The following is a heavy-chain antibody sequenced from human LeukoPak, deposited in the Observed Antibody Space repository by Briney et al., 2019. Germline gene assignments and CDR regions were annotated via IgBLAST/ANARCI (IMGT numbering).Heavy chain of an antibody. D-gene: IGHD3-16*01. CDR3: ATLKGGEDTEIDY. CDR2: ISSSGSTI. CDR1: GFTFSSCE. V-gene: IGHV3-48*03. Sequence: GGSLRLSCAASGFTFSSCEMNWVRQAPGKGLEWVSYISSSGSTIYYADSVKGRFTISRDNAKNSLYLQMNSLKASDSAIYYCATLKGGEDTEIDYWGQGTLVTVSS. J-gene: IGHJ4*02.